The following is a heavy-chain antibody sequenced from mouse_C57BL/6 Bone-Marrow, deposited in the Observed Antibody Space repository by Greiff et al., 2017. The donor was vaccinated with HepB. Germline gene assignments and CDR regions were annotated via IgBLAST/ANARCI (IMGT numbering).Heavy chain of an antibody. CDR1: GFSLTSYG. V-gene: IGHV2-2*01. Sequence: VQLQESGPGLVQPSQSLSITCTVSGFSLTSYGLHWVRQSPGKGLEWLGVIWSGGSTDYNAAFISRLSISKDNSKSQVFFKMNSLQADDTAIYYCARKEGYYGSSYGAMDYWGQGTSVTVSS. CDR3: ARKEGYYGSSYGAMDY. D-gene: IGHD1-1*01. J-gene: IGHJ4*01. CDR2: IWSGGST.